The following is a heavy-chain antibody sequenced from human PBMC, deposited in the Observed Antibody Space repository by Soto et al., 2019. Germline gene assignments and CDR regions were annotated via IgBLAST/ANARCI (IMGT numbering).Heavy chain of an antibody. CDR1: GVSISSGGYS. CDR3: ARAGGSGPLDDWFDP. V-gene: IGHV4-30-2*06. D-gene: IGHD3-10*01. Sequence: ASETLSLTCEVSGVSISSGGYSWSWIRQSPGKGLEWMGYIFHSGTTDYNPSLKSRLTISVDRSKNQFSLRLRSVTAADTALYYCARAGGSGPLDDWFDPWGQGTLVT. CDR2: IFHSGTT. J-gene: IGHJ5*02.